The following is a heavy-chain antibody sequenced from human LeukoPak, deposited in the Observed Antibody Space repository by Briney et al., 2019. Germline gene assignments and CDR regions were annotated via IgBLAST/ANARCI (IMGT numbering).Heavy chain of an antibody. J-gene: IGHJ4*02. CDR2: IYYSGGT. V-gene: IGHV4-61*01. CDR3: ARSLRDYVWGSYSAIFDY. CDR1: GGSVSSGSYY. D-gene: IGHD3-16*01. Sequence: SETLSLTCTVSGGSVSSGSYYWSWIRQPPGKGLEWIGYIYYSGGTNYNPSLKSRVTISVDTSKNQFSLKLSSVTAADTAVYYCARSLRDYVWGSYSAIFDYWGQGTLVTVSS.